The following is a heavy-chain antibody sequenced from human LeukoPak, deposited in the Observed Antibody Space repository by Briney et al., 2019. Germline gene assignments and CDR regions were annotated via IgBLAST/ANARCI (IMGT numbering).Heavy chain of an antibody. CDR3: ARDNSVGDIAWWFDP. CDR1: GYTFTNNW. V-gene: IGHV1-46*01. Sequence: ASVKVSCKASGYTFTNNWMHWVRQAPGQGLEWVGLINPTGTWTLYEQNFQGRITLTRDMSTTTDYMELSSLTSEDTAVYYCARDNSVGDIAWWFDPWGQGTLVTVSS. CDR2: INPTGTWT. D-gene: IGHD2-15*01. J-gene: IGHJ5*01.